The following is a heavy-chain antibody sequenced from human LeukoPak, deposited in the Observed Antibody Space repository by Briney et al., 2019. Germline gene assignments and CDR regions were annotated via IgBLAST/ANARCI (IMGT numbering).Heavy chain of an antibody. CDR1: GFPFSSYA. D-gene: IGHD5-24*01. V-gene: IGHV3-23*01. CDR2: IRDSGDST. J-gene: IGHJ4*02. Sequence: PGGSLRLSCAVPGFPFSSYAMSWVRQAPGRGLGWVSAIRDSGDSTYYADSVKGRFTVSRDNSKNTLYLQMNSLRAEDTAVYYCAKKMTITGWLYYFDYWGQGTLVTVSS. CDR3: AKKMTITGWLYYFDY.